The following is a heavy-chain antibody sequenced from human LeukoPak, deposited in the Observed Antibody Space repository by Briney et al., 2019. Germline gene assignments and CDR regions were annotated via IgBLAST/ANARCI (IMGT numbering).Heavy chain of an antibody. CDR1: GYTLTELS. Sequence: ASVKVSCKVSGYTLTELSMHWVRQAPGKGLEWMGGFDPEDGETIYAQKFQGRVTMTEDTSTDTAYMELSSLRSEDTAVYYCATAYCGGDCYPKDAFDIWGQGTMVTVSS. D-gene: IGHD2-21*02. CDR2: FDPEDGET. CDR3: ATAYCGGDCYPKDAFDI. V-gene: IGHV1-24*01. J-gene: IGHJ3*02.